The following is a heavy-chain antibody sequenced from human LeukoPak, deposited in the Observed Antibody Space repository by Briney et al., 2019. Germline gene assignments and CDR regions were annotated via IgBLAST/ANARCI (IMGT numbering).Heavy chain of an antibody. CDR1: GGSISSGDYY. V-gene: IGHV4-39*07. Sequence: PSETLSLTCTVSGGSISSGDYYWSWIRQPPGKGLEWIGEINHSGSTNYNPSLKSRVTISVDTSKNQFSLKLSSVTAADTAVYYCARGARYFDYWGQGTLVTVSS. CDR3: ARGARYFDY. J-gene: IGHJ4*02. CDR2: INHSGST.